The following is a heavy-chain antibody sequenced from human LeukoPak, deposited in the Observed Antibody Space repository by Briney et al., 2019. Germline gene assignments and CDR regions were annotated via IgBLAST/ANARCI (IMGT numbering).Heavy chain of an antibody. V-gene: IGHV4-38-2*01. CDR3: ASQPSGPDAFDI. D-gene: IGHD3-10*01. CDR2: IYHSGST. Sequence: SETLSLTCAVSGYSISSGYYWGWIRQPPGKGLEWIGSIYHSGSTYYNPSLKSRVTISVDTSKNQFSLKLSSVTAADTAVYYCASQPSGPDAFDIWGQGTMVTVS. J-gene: IGHJ3*02. CDR1: GYSISSGYY.